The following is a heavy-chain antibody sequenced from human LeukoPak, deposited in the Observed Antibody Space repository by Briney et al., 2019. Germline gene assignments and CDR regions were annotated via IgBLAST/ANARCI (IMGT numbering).Heavy chain of an antibody. V-gene: IGHV3-11*01. CDR1: GLIFSGYY. CDR2: ITSSGSMM. D-gene: IGHD2-2*01. CDR3: ARVRGCCSSTSCYPYYFDY. J-gene: IGHJ4*02. Sequence: GGSLRLSCAAPGLIFSGYYMGWIRQAPGKGLEWVSYITSSGSMMYYADSVKGRFTISRDNAKNSLYVQMDSLRAEDTAIYYCARVRGCCSSTSCYPYYFDYWGQGTLVTVSS.